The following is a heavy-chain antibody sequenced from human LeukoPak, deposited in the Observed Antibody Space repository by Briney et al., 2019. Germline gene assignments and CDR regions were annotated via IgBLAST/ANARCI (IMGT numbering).Heavy chain of an antibody. CDR1: GFTFSSYR. CDR2: ISSSSSYI. D-gene: IGHD3-10*01. CDR3: ARGSTYYYGSGSYFNRPEAPFDY. Sequence: GGSLRLSCAASGFTFSSYRMIWVRQAPGKRLEWVSSISSSSSYIYYADSVKGRFTICRDNAKNSLYLEMNSLRAEDTAVYYCARGSTYYYGSGSYFNRPEAPFDYWGQGTLVTVSS. J-gene: IGHJ4*02. V-gene: IGHV3-21*01.